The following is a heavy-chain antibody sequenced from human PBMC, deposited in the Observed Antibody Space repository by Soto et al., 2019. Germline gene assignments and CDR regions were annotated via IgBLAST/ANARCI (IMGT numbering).Heavy chain of an antibody. CDR2: ISGSGAST. V-gene: IGHV3-23*01. D-gene: IGHD6-6*01. CDR3: ASRARPRSSYFDY. Sequence: EVQLLESGGGLVQPGGSLRLSCAASGFTFGNYAINWVRQATGKGLEWLSSISGSGASTFYADSVKGRFTVSRDNSQNTLSLQMNSLRVEDTAVYYCASRARPRSSYFDYWGQGTLVTVSS. J-gene: IGHJ4*02. CDR1: GFTFGNYA.